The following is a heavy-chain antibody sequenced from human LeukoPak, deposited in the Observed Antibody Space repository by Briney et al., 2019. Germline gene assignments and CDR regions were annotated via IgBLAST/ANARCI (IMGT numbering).Heavy chain of an antibody. CDR3: ARATYHDILTGYLFDY. CDR2: IYYSGST. D-gene: IGHD3-9*01. V-gene: IGHV4-59*01. J-gene: IGHJ4*02. CDR1: GGSISSYY. Sequence: SETLSLTCTVSGGSISSYYWSWIRQPPGKGLEWIGYIYYSGSTNYNPSLKSRVTISVDTSKNQFSLKLSSVTAADTAVYYCARATYHDILTGYLFDYWGQGTLVTVSS.